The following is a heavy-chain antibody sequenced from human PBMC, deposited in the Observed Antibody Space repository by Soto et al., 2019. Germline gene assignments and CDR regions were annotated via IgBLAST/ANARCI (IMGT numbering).Heavy chain of an antibody. V-gene: IGHV3-30-3*01. D-gene: IGHD2-2*01. CDR3: AREASVIVVVPAAPPRDYYYGMDV. J-gene: IGHJ6*02. Sequence: VGSLRLSCAASGFTFSSYAMHWVRQAPGKGLEWVAVISYDGSNKYYADSVKGRFTISRDNSKNTLYLQMNSLRAEDTAVYYCAREASVIVVVPAAPPRDYYYGMDVWGQGTTVTVSS. CDR2: ISYDGSNK. CDR1: GFTFSSYA.